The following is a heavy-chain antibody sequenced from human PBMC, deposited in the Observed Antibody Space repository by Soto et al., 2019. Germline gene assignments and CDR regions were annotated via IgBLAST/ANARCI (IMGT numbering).Heavy chain of an antibody. CDR1: GYTFTSYY. CDR3: ARDGYYYGSGSYLDY. V-gene: IGHV1-46*03. D-gene: IGHD3-10*01. Sequence: QVQLVQSGAEVKKPGASVKVSCKASGYTFTSYYMHWVRQAPGQGLEWMGIINPSGGSTSYAQKFQGRVTMTRDTSTSTVYMERSSLRSEDTALYYCARDGYYYGSGSYLDYWGQGTLVTVSS. J-gene: IGHJ4*02. CDR2: INPSGGST.